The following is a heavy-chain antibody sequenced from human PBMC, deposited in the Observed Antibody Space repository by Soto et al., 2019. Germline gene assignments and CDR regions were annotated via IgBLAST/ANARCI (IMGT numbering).Heavy chain of an antibody. CDR2: ISYDGTKK. CDR1: GFTFSSYA. D-gene: IGHD3-16*01. CDR3: AKDFLLWGSFPVPGASDY. V-gene: IGHV3-30*18. Sequence: GGSLRLSCAASGFTFSSYAMHWVRQAPGKGLEWVAVISYDGTKKFFADSVKGRFAVSRDNSNDTVFLQMDSLRAEDTAVYYCAKDFLLWGSFPVPGASDYWGQGTQVTVSS. J-gene: IGHJ4*02.